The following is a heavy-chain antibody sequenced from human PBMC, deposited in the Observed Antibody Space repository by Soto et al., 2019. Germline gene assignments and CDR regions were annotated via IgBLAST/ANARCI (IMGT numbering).Heavy chain of an antibody. CDR3: ARAHRDLQQLVQYYYGMNV. Sequence: QVQLQESGPGLVKPSQTLSLTCTVSGGSISSGDYYWGWIRQPPGKGLEGIGYIAYSGSTYYNPSLKSRVSISVDTSQNQFSLKLSSVTAADTAVYYCARAHRDLQQLVQYYYGMNVWGQGTTVTVSS. D-gene: IGHD6-13*01. CDR2: IAYSGST. CDR1: GGSISSGDYY. V-gene: IGHV4-30-4*01. J-gene: IGHJ6*02.